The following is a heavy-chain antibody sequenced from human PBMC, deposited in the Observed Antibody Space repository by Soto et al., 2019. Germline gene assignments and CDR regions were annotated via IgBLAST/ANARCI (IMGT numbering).Heavy chain of an antibody. Sequence: EVQLAESGGGLIQPGGSLRLSCAASGFTVNSHYMSWVRQGPGKGLEWVSVIYKGGGTFYADSVKGRFTISRDNSKNTGFLQMNSLRAEDTAVYYFASTRDSGTSYYFDYWGQGTLVTVSS. V-gene: IGHV3-53*01. J-gene: IGHJ4*02. CDR1: GFTVNSHY. D-gene: IGHD1-26*01. CDR2: IYKGGGT. CDR3: ASTRDSGTSYYFDY.